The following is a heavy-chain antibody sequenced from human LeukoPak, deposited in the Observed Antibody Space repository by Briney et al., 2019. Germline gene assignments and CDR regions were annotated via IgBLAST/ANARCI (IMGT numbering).Heavy chain of an antibody. V-gene: IGHV4-34*01. D-gene: IGHD4-17*01. CDR1: GGSFSGYY. CDR3: AREDPQTTVPEGMDV. J-gene: IGHJ6*02. Sequence: PSETLSLTCAVYGGSFSGYYWSWIRQPPGKGLEWIGEINHSGSTNYNPSLKSRVTISVDTSKNQFSLQLRSVTAADTVVYYCAREDPQTTVPEGMDVWGQGTTVIVSS. CDR2: INHSGST.